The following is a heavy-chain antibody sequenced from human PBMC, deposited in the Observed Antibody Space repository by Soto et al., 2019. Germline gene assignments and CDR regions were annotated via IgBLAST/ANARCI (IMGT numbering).Heavy chain of an antibody. CDR3: ARATGFGYYYYGMDV. CDR1: GGTFSSYA. V-gene: IGHV1-69*13. CDR2: IIPIFGTA. J-gene: IGHJ6*02. Sequence: SVKVSCKASGGTFSSYAISWVRLAPGQGLEWMGGIIPIFGTANYAQKFQGRVTITADESTSTAYMELSSLRSEDTAVYYCARATGFGYYYYGMDVWGQGTTVTVSS. D-gene: IGHD4-17*01.